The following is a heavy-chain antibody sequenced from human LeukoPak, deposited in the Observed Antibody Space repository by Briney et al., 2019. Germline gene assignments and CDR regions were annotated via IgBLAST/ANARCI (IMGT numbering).Heavy chain of an antibody. CDR3: AKDAYCSSTSCYQY. V-gene: IGHV3-30*02. CDR2: IRYDGSNK. Sequence: PGGSLRLSCAASGFTFSSYGMHWVRQAPGKGLEWVAFIRYDGSNKYYADSVKGRFTISRDNSKNTLYLQMNSLRAEDTAVYYCAKDAYCSSTSCYQYWRQGTLVTVSS. J-gene: IGHJ4*02. CDR1: GFTFSSYG. D-gene: IGHD2-2*01.